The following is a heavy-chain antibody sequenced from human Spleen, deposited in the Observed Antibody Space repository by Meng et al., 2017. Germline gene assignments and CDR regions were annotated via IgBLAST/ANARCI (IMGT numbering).Heavy chain of an antibody. J-gene: IGHJ5*02. D-gene: IGHD4-17*01. CDR3: ARGGDYVDTQDWFDP. CDR2: IIPILDKT. V-gene: IGHV1-69*08. Sequence: QVQLVQSGAEVKKPGSSVKVSCKASGGTLSSNTISWVRQAPGQGLEWMGRIIPILDKTNYAEKFHDRVSITADESTSTAYMELSSLRLEDTAVYYCARGGDYVDTQDWFDPWGQGTLVTVSS. CDR1: GGTLSSNT.